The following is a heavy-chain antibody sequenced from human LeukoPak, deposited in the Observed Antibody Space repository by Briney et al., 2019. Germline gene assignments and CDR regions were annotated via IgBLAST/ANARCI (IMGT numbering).Heavy chain of an antibody. CDR2: MNRDGSEV. Sequence: TGGSLRLSCAASGFPFAPFWMTWVRQAPGKGPEFVATMNRDGSEVAYGNSVRGRFTIARDNSKNTLYLQMSSLRAEDAAKYYCATIGDRRTGELYRIDYWGQGTLVTVSS. J-gene: IGHJ4*02. V-gene: IGHV3-7*02. D-gene: IGHD7-27*01. CDR1: GFPFAPFW. CDR3: ATIGDRRTGELYRIDY.